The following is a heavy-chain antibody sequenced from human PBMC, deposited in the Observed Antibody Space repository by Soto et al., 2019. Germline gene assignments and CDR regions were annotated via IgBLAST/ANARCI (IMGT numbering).Heavy chain of an antibody. J-gene: IGHJ4*02. V-gene: IGHV1-2*02. D-gene: IGHD3-9*01. CDR2: INPNSGST. Sequence: DSVKISCKASGYTFSGYYMHWVRQAPGKGLEWMGWINPNSGSTKYAQKFQGRVTMIGDTSISTAYMELSGLRSEDTAVYYCASGRGYDILTGYYPYFDYWGQGTLVTVSS. CDR3: ASGRGYDILTGYYPYFDY. CDR1: GYTFSGYY.